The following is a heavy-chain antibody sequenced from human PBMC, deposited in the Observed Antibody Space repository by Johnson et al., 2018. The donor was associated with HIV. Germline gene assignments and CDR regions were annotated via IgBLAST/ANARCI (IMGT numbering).Heavy chain of an antibody. CDR3: ARDWGLYSSGWYVDAFDI. D-gene: IGHD6-19*01. J-gene: IGHJ3*02. Sequence: VQLVESGGGVVQPGGSLRLSCAASGFTVSRNYMNWVRQAPGKGLEWVSVIYSGGSTYYADSVKGRFTISRDSSKNTLYLQMNSLRAEDTAVYYCARDWGLYSSGWYVDAFDIWGQGTMVTVSS. CDR2: IYSGGST. CDR1: GFTVSRNY. V-gene: IGHV3-66*02.